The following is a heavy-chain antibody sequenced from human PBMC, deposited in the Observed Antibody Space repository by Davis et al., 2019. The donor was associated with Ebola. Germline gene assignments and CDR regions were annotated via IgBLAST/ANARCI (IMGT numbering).Heavy chain of an antibody. CDR2: IDPSDSYT. D-gene: IGHD5-24*01. CDR1: GYSFTSYW. V-gene: IGHV5-10-1*01. CDR3: ASRRDGYNDAFDI. Sequence: GESLKISCKGSGYSFTSYWISWVRQMPGKGLEWMGRIDPSDSYTNYSPSFQGHVTISADKSISTAYLQWSSLKASDTAMYYCASRRDGYNDAFDIWGQGTMVTVSS. J-gene: IGHJ3*02.